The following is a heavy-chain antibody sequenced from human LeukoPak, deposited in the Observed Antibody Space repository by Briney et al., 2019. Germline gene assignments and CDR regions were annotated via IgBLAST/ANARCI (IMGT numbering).Heavy chain of an antibody. Sequence: SETLSLTCTVSGGSISSGGYYWSWLRQHPGKGLEWIGYIYYSGSTYYNPSLKSRVTISVDTSKNQFSLKLSSVTAADTAVCYCARDPLGAYGSGTWGQGTLVTVSS. D-gene: IGHD3-10*01. CDR1: GGSISSGGYY. CDR2: IYYSGST. CDR3: ARDPLGAYGSGT. V-gene: IGHV4-31*03. J-gene: IGHJ4*02.